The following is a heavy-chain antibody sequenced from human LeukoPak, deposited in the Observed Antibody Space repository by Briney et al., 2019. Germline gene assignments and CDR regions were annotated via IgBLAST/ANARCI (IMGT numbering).Heavy chain of an antibody. CDR3: ATSTYCSGGSCYSRTFQY. Sequence: GGSLRLSCAASGFTFSSYWMHWVRQAPGKGLVWVSRINSDETSTSYADSVKGRFTISRDNAQKTLYLQMNSLRAEDTAVYYCATSTYCSGGSCYSRTFQYWGQGTLVPVSS. CDR1: GFTFSSYW. D-gene: IGHD2-15*01. CDR2: INSDETST. V-gene: IGHV3-74*01. J-gene: IGHJ4*02.